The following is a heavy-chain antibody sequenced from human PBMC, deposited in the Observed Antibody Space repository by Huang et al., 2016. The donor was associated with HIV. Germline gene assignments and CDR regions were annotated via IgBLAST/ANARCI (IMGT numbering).Heavy chain of an antibody. CDR2: IYYSGVS. Sequence: QVQLQESGPGLVKPSETLSLTCSVSGGSISSHYWSWIRQPPGKGLEWSGSIYYSGVSNYSPSLKSRVFISVDTSRNQFALKLSSVTAADTAVYYCARDRRHCSGGSCYYSDYWGHGTLVTVSS. J-gene: IGHJ4*01. V-gene: IGHV4-59*11. CDR3: ARDRRHCSGGSCYYSDY. D-gene: IGHD2-15*01. CDR1: GGSISSHY.